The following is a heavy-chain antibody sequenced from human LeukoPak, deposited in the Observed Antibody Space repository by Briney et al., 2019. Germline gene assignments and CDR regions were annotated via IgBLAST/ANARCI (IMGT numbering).Heavy chain of an antibody. D-gene: IGHD3-3*01. J-gene: IGHJ4*02. CDR1: GFTFTIFG. CDR3: VRDGTIFGVPVYFDY. Sequence: GGSLRLSCAASGFTFTIFGVNGVRQAPGKGPEWVIYIDARSGITYYADSVQGRFTISRDDARESVFLQMDGLRAEDAAVYYCVRDGTIFGVPVYFDYWGQGTLVTASS. V-gene: IGHV3-48*01. CDR2: IDARSGIT.